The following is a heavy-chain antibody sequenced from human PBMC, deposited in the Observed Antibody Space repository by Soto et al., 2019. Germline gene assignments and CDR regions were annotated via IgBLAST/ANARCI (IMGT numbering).Heavy chain of an antibody. CDR2: IYYSGST. D-gene: IGHD6-19*01. V-gene: IGHV4-59*01. Sequence: SEALSLTCTVSGGSISSYYWSWIRQPPGKGLEWIGYIYYSGSTNYNPSLKSRVTISVDTSKNQFSLKLSSVTAADTAVYYCARDQGSGWSEYYYGMDVWGQGTTVTVSS. CDR1: GGSISSYY. CDR3: ARDQGSGWSEYYYGMDV. J-gene: IGHJ6*02.